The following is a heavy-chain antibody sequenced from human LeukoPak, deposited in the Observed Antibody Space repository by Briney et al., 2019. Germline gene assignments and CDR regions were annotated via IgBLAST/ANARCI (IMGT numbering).Heavy chain of an antibody. Sequence: LGGSLRLSCAASGFTFSSYAMHWVRQAPGKGLEYVSAISSNGGSTYYANSVKGRFTISRDNSKNTLYLQMGSLRAEDMAVYYCARDLYDILTGYYPEYYYYYGMDVWGQGTTVTVSS. CDR1: GFTFSSYA. D-gene: IGHD3-9*01. J-gene: IGHJ6*02. V-gene: IGHV3-64*01. CDR3: ARDLYDILTGYYPEYYYYYGMDV. CDR2: ISSNGGST.